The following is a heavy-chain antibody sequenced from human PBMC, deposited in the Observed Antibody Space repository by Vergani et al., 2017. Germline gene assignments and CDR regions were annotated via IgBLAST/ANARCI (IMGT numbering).Heavy chain of an antibody. Sequence: QVQVVQSGAEVKKSGASVKVSCKTSGYTFSNYYMHWVRQAPGQGLEWMGIINPSGGHTNYAQKFQGRVTMTRDTSTSTVYMEVSSLRSEDTAIYYCARGEYGILTVYRYWREGALATVSA. CDR2: INPSGGHT. V-gene: IGHV1-46*03. CDR1: GYTFSNYY. J-gene: IGHJ4*02. D-gene: IGHD3-9*01. CDR3: ARGEYGILTVYRY.